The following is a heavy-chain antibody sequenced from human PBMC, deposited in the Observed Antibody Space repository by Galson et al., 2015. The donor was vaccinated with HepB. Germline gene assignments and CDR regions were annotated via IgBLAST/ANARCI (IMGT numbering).Heavy chain of an antibody. J-gene: IGHJ4*02. CDR3: AREGVEIAATTFFDY. V-gene: IGHV3-33*01. D-gene: IGHD2-15*01. CDR2: IWYDGSNK. Sequence: SLRLSCAASGFTFSSYGMHWVRQAPGKGLEWVAVIWYDGSNKYYADSVKGRFTISRDNSKNTLYLQMNSLRAEDTAVYYCAREGVEIAATTFFDYWGRGTLVTVSS. CDR1: GFTFSSYG.